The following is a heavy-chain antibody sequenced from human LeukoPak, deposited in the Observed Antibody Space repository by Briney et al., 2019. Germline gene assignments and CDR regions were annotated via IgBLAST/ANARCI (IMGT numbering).Heavy chain of an antibody. Sequence: GGSLRLSCTASGFTFGDYAMSWVRQAPGKGLEWVGFIRSKAYGGTTEYAASVKGRFTISRDDSKSIAYLQMNSLKTEDTAVYYCTRDLWFGELLGYYYYMDVWGKGTTVTISS. CDR1: GFTFGDYA. CDR3: TRDLWFGELLGYYYYMDV. D-gene: IGHD3-10*01. V-gene: IGHV3-49*04. J-gene: IGHJ6*03. CDR2: IRSKAYGGTT.